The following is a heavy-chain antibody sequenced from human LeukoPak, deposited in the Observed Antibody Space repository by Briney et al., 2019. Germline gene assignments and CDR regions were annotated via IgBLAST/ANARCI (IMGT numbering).Heavy chain of an antibody. CDR1: GFTFSSYA. J-gene: IGHJ6*03. Sequence: GGSLRLSCAASGFTFSSYAMSWVRQAPGKGLEWVSAISGSGGSTYYADSVKGRFTISRDNSKNTLYLQMNSLRAEDTAVYYCARKLQRLWPRYYYYMDVWGKGTTVTVSS. CDR3: ARKLQRLWPRYYYYMDV. V-gene: IGHV3-23*01. D-gene: IGHD6-25*01. CDR2: ISGSGGST.